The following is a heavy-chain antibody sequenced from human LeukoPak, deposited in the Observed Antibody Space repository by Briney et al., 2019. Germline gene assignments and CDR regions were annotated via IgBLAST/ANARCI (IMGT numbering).Heavy chain of an antibody. Sequence: PSETLSLTCTVSGGSISSGSYYWSWIRQPAGKGLEWIGRIYTSGSTHYNPSLKSRVTISVDTSKNQFSLKLSSVTAADTAVYYCARVYKDDSSGYYFRRYYYYYKDVWGKGTTVTVSS. J-gene: IGHJ6*03. V-gene: IGHV4-61*02. D-gene: IGHD3-22*01. CDR1: GGSISSGSYY. CDR3: ARVYKDDSSGYYFRRYYYYYKDV. CDR2: IYTSGST.